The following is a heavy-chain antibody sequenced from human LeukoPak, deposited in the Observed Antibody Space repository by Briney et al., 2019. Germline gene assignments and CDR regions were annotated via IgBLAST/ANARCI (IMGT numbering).Heavy chain of an antibody. D-gene: IGHD5-18*01. CDR2: IYYNGDT. V-gene: IGHV4-61*01. J-gene: IGHJ4*02. CDR1: GGSVSNSLYY. CDR3: ARVLRAASWRSYDY. Sequence: SETLSLTCTVSGGSVSNSLYYWSWIRQPPGKGLEWIGYIYYNGDTNYNPSLKSRVIISIDTSSNQFSLRLNSMTVADTAVYYCARVLRAASWRSYDYWGQGSLVTVS.